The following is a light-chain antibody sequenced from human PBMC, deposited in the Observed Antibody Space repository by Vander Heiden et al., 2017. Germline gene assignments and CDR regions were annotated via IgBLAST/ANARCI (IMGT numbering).Light chain of an antibody. CDR1: QGIGND. Sequence: AIQMSPPPSSLSAAVGDSVSITGRASQGIGNDLGWYQMKPGKAPKLLIYNAFSIQIAVPSRFGASKSGTEFTLTISSLQPEDFATYYCRQDCSYPYTFGQGTKMEIK. V-gene: IGKV1-6*01. J-gene: IGKJ2*01. CDR2: NAF. CDR3: RQDCSYPYT.